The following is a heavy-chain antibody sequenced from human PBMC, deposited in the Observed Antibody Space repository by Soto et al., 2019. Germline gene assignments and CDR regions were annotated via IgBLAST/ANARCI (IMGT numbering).Heavy chain of an antibody. CDR1: GYTFTSYG. CDR3: ARDGAGYSSGWYVY. Sequence: ASVKVSCTASGYTFTSYGISWVRLAPGQGLEWMGWISAYNGNTNYAQKLQGRVTMTTDTSTSTAYMELRSLRSDDTAVYYCARDGAGYSSGWYVYWGQGTLVTVSS. J-gene: IGHJ4*02. CDR2: ISAYNGNT. D-gene: IGHD6-19*01. V-gene: IGHV1-18*01.